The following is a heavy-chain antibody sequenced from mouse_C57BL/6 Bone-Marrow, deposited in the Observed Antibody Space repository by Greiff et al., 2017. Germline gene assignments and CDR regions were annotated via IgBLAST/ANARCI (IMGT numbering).Heavy chain of an antibody. CDR3: ARSLLDYFDY. CDR1: GYAFSSSW. CDR2: IYPGDGDT. J-gene: IGHJ2*01. V-gene: IGHV1-82*01. Sequence: QVQLQQSGPELVKPGASVKISCKASGYAFSSSWMNWVKQRPGKGLEWIGRIYPGDGDTNYNGKFKGKATLTADKSSSTAYMQLSSLTSEDSAVYFCARSLLDYFDYWGQGTTLTVSS.